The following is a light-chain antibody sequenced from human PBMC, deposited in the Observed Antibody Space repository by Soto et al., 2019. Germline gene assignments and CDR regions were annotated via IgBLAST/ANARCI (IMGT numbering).Light chain of an antibody. CDR3: QVRDSTFRV. V-gene: IGLV3-9*01. Sequence: SYELTQPLSVSVALGQTARITCGGDNIGSKNVHWYQQKPGQAPVLVIYRDGNRPSGIPERFSGSNSGNTATLTISRAQAADEAEYSCQVRDSTFRVFGGGTKVTVL. J-gene: IGLJ3*02. CDR1: NIGSKN. CDR2: RDG.